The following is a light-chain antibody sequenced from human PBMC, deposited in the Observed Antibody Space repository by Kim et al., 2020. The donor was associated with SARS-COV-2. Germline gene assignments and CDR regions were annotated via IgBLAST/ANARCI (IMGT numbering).Light chain of an antibody. V-gene: IGLV3-21*04. CDR3: QVWDTASDQYV. Sequence: AQGKTASITRRGNTIGVKNVYLYPKKPGLAPVMVIYYARDRPSGIPERFSGSNSGNTATLTINRVEAEDEADYFCQVWDTASDQYVFASGTKVTVL. J-gene: IGLJ1*01. CDR1: TIGVKN. CDR2: YAR.